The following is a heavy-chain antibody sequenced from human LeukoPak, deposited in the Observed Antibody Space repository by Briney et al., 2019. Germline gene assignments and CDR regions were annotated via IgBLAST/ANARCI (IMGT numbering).Heavy chain of an antibody. CDR2: IIPIFGTA. CDR3: ARDRYYYDSSGYIRGISFDY. Sequence: GASVKVSCKASGGTFSSYAISWVRQAPGQGLEWMGGIIPIFGTANYAQKFQGRVTITADESTSTAYMELSSLRSEYTAVYYCARDRYYYDSSGYIRGISFDYWGQGTLVTVSS. D-gene: IGHD3-22*01. J-gene: IGHJ4*02. V-gene: IGHV1-69*13. CDR1: GGTFSSYA.